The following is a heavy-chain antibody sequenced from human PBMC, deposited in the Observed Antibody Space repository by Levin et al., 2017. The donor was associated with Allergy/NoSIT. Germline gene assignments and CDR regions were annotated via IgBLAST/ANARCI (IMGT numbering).Heavy chain of an antibody. CDR2: IYWDDDK. CDR3: AHNPLPLSYYGSGNWFDP. D-gene: IGHD3-10*01. V-gene: IGHV2-5*02. Sequence: SGPTLVKPTETLTLTCTFSGFSLSTRGVGVGWIRQPPGKALEWLALIYWDDDKRYSPSLKTRLTITKDTSKNQVVLTMTNMDPVDTATYYCAHNPLPLSYYGSGNWFDPGAREPWSPSPQ. CDR1: GFSLSTRGVG. J-gene: IGHJ5*02.